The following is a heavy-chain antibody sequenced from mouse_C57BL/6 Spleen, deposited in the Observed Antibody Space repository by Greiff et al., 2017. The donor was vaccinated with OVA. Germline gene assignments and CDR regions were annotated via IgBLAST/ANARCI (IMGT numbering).Heavy chain of an antibody. CDR2: IDPSDSET. J-gene: IGHJ1*03. V-gene: IGHV1-52*01. CDR1: GYTFTSYW. D-gene: IGHD1-1*01. CDR3: ARSDGSSYNWYFDV. Sequence: QVQLQQPGAELVRPGSSVKLSCKASGYTFTSYWMHWVKQRPIQGLEWIGNIDPSDSETHYNQKFKDKATLTVDKSSSTAYMQLSSLTSEDSAVYYCARSDGSSYNWYFDVWGTGTTVTVSS.